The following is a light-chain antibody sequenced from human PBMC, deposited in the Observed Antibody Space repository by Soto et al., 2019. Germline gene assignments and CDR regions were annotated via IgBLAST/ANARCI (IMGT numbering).Light chain of an antibody. Sequence: EIVMTQSPATLSVSPGERATLSCRASQSVSSNLAWYQQKPGQAPRLLSYGASTRATGIPARFSVSGSGTEFHLTISSRQSEDFAVYYCQQYNNWPRTFGEGTKVEIK. J-gene: IGKJ1*01. V-gene: IGKV3-15*01. CDR1: QSVSSN. CDR2: GAS. CDR3: QQYNNWPRT.